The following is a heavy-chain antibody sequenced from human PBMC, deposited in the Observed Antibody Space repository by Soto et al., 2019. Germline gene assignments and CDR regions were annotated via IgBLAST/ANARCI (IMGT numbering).Heavy chain of an antibody. V-gene: IGHV4-39*01. CDR2: IYYSGST. CDR1: GGSISSSSYY. CDR3: ARHPIAVAAPLGP. J-gene: IGHJ5*02. Sequence: QLQLQESGPGLVKPSETLSLTCTVSGGSISSSSYYWGWIRQPPGKGLEWIGSIYYSGSTYYNPSLKSRVTLSVDTSKNQFSLKLSSVTAADTAVYYCARHPIAVAAPLGPWGQGTLVTVSS. D-gene: IGHD6-19*01.